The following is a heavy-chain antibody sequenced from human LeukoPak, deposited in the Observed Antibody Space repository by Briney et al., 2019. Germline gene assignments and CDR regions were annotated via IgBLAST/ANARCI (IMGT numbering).Heavy chain of an antibody. D-gene: IGHD6-19*01. CDR3: ARAYDSGQWLSNWFDS. CDR2: TYYRSKWYN. V-gene: IGHV6-1*01. CDR1: GDSVSSNSAA. Sequence: SQTLSLTCAISGDSVSSNSAAWNWIRQSPSRGLEWLGRTYYRSKWYNDYAVSVKSRITINPDTSKNQFSLQLNSVTPEDTAVYYCARAYDSGQWLSNWFDSWGQGTLVTVSS. J-gene: IGHJ5*01.